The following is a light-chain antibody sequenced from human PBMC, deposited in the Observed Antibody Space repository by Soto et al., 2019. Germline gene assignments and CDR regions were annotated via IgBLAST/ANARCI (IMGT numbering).Light chain of an antibody. Sequence: DIQMTQSPSSLSASVGDRVTMTCRASQSISTNLNWYHQKPGKAPDLLIYAASRLQSGVPSRFSGSGSGTDFSLTITGPQPEDFATYHCQQNNSIPITFGQGTRLEIK. V-gene: IGKV1-39*01. CDR3: QQNNSIPIT. J-gene: IGKJ5*01. CDR1: QSISTN. CDR2: AAS.